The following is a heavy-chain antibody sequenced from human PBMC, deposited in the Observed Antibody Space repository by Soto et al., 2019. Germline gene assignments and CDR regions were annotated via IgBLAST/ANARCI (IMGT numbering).Heavy chain of an antibody. CDR1: GFTFNTFE. Sequence: EVQLLESGGGLVQPGGSLRLSCAASGFTFNTFELRWVRQAPVRGLEWVSFISTDSSRAYYADAVKGRFTISRDNSKHTRYVQMNSLTAEDTDVYACVKGGWLDFWGQGTLVTVSS. D-gene: IGHD3-16*01. CDR2: ISTDSSRA. V-gene: IGHV3-23*01. J-gene: IGHJ5*01. CDR3: VKGGWLDF.